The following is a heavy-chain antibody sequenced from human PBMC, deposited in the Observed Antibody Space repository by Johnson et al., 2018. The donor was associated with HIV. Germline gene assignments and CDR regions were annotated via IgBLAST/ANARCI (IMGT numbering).Heavy chain of an antibody. CDR2: ISYDGSSK. CDR3: AKTITMIGRFDAFDI. CDR1: GFTFSSYA. D-gene: IGHD3-22*01. V-gene: IGHV3-30-3*02. Sequence: QVQLVESGGGLVQPGGSLRLSCAASGFTFSSYAMHWVRQAPGKGLEWVAVISYDGSSKYYADSVKGRFTISRDNSKNTLYLQMNSLRAEDTAVYYCAKTITMIGRFDAFDIWGQGTMVTVSS. J-gene: IGHJ3*02.